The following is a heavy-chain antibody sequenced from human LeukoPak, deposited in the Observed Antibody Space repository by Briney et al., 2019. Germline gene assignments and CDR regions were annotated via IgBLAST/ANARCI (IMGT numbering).Heavy chain of an antibody. V-gene: IGHV1-8*01. CDR2: MNPNSGNT. CDR3: ARVARIAARPGVYFQH. D-gene: IGHD6-6*01. J-gene: IGHJ1*01. CDR1: GYTFTSYD. Sequence: ASVTVSCTASGYTFTSYDINWVRQATGQGLEWIGWMNPNSGNTGYAQKFQGRVTMTRNTSISTAYIELSSLRSEDTAVYYCARVARIAARPGVYFQHWGQGTLVTVSS.